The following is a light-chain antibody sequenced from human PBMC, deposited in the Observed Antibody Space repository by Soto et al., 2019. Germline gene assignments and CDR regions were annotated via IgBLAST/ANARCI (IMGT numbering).Light chain of an antibody. CDR2: GAS. CDR3: QQYGSSPIP. CDR1: QSVSSSY. Sequence: IVVTQSPGTLSLSPGERATLSCRASQSVSSSYLAWYQQKPGQAPRLLIYGASSRATGIPDRFSGSGSGTDFTLTISRLEPEDFAVYYCQQYGSSPIPFGQGRRLE. V-gene: IGKV3-20*01. J-gene: IGKJ5*01.